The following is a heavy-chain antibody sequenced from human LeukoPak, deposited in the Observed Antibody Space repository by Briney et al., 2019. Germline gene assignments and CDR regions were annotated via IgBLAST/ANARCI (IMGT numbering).Heavy chain of an antibody. CDR3: ARDLIPLITMIVVVNKHGGFDP. Sequence: GGSLRLSCAASGFTFSSYSMNWVRQAPGKGLEWVSYISSSSSTIYYADSVKGRFTISRDNAKNSLYLQMNSLRSDDTAVYYCARDLIPLITMIVVVNKHGGFDPWGQGTLVTVSS. V-gene: IGHV3-48*01. J-gene: IGHJ5*02. CDR2: ISSSSSTI. D-gene: IGHD3-22*01. CDR1: GFTFSSYS.